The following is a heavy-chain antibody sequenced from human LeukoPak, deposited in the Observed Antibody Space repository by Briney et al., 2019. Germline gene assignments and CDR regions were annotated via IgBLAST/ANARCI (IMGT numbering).Heavy chain of an antibody. J-gene: IGHJ3*02. CDR3: ARGREDYDILTGYRPDAFDI. V-gene: IGHV3-11*01. CDR2: ISGSGSTI. CDR1: GFTFSDYY. Sequence: PGGSLRLSCAASGFTFSDYYMSWIRQAPGKGLEWVSYISGSGSTIYYADSVKGRFTISRDNAKNSLYLQMNSLRAEDTAVYYCARGREDYDILTGYRPDAFDIWGQGTMVTVSS. D-gene: IGHD3-9*01.